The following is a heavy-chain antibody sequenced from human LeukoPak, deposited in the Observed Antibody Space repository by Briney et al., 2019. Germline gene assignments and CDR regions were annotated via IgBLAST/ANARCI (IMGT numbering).Heavy chain of an antibody. D-gene: IGHD2-21*02. CDR3: AKVFLHIVVVTPFDY. CDR2: ISGSGGST. V-gene: IGHV3-23*01. Sequence: GGSLRLSCAASGFTFSSYAMSWVRQAPGKGLEWVSAISGSGGSTYYADSVKGRFTISRDNSKNTLYLQMNSLRAEDTAVYYCAKVFLHIVVVTPFDYWGQGTLVTVSS. J-gene: IGHJ4*02. CDR1: GFTFSSYA.